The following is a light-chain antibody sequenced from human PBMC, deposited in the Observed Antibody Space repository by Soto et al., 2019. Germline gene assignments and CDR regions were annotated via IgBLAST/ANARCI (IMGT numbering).Light chain of an antibody. V-gene: IGKV3D-20*01. J-gene: IGKJ4*01. Sequence: EIVLTQSPATLSLSPGERVTLSCRASQSLTNNFLAWYQQKPGLAPRLLIFDASTRASGVPDRFSGSGSGTAFTLSIIRLEPEDVAVYYCQQFGNSPTFGGGTKVEFK. CDR2: DAS. CDR1: QSLTNNF. CDR3: QQFGNSPT.